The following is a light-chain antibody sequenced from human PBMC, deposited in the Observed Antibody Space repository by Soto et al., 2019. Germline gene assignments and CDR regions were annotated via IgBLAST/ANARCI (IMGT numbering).Light chain of an antibody. CDR2: GAS. J-gene: IGKJ1*01. CDR1: QTISSSY. V-gene: IGKV3-20*01. Sequence: DIVLTQSPGTLSLSPGERATLSCRASQTISSSYLAWYQQKPGQAPRLLIYGASSRATGIPDRFSGSGSGTDFTLTISRLEPEDFAVYYCQQYDGSPRVSFGQGTKVEIK. CDR3: QQYDGSPRVS.